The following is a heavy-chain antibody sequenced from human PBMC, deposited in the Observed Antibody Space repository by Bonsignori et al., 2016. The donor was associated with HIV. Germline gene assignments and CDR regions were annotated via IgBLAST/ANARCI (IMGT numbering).Heavy chain of an antibody. V-gene: IGHV4-34*01. CDR1: GGSFSGYY. Sequence: SETLSLTCAVYGGSFSGYYWSWIRQPPGKGLEWIGEINHSGSTNYNPSLKSRVTISVDTSKNQFSLKLSSVTAADTAVYYCAREGVVVLPYYYYYYMDVWGKGTTVTVSS. D-gene: IGHD2-15*01. CDR3: AREGVVVLPYYYYYYMDV. CDR2: INHSGST. J-gene: IGHJ6*03.